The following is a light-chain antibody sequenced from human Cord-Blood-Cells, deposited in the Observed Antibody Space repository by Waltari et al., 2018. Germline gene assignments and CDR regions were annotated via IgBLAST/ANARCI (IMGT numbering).Light chain of an antibody. CDR2: EVS. CDR3: SSYTSSSTLV. V-gene: IGLV2-14*01. J-gene: IGLJ1*01. CDR1: SSDVGGYNY. Sequence: QSALTQPASVSGSPGQSITISCTGTSSDVGGYNYVSWYQQHPGKAPKLMIYEVSKRPSGVSNGFSGSKSGNTASLTISGLQAEDEADYYCSSYTSSSTLVFGTGTKVTVL.